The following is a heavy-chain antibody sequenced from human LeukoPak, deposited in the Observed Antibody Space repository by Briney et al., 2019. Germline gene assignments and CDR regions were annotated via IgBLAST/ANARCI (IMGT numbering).Heavy chain of an antibody. D-gene: IGHD4-17*01. CDR3: ARVGDYGDYDSLYGLDV. CDR2: IYYSGST. V-gene: IGHV4-59*01. J-gene: IGHJ6*02. CDR1: GGSISSYY. Sequence: SQTLSLTCTVSGGSISSYYWSWIRQPPGKGLEWIGYIYYSGSTNDNPSLKSRVAISVDTSKNQFSLKLSSVTAADTAIYYCARVGDYGDYDSLYGLDVWGHGTTVTVSS.